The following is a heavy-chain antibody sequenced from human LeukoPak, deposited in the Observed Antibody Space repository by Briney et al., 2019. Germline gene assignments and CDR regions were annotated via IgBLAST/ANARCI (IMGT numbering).Heavy chain of an antibody. Sequence: PSETLSLTCTVSGGSISSYYWSWLRQPPGKGLEWIGYIYYSGSTNYNPSLKSRVTISVDTSKNQFSLKLSSVTAADTAVYYCARAPSIAAASGFDPWGQGTLVTVSS. CDR1: GGSISSYY. CDR2: IYYSGST. D-gene: IGHD6-13*01. J-gene: IGHJ5*02. V-gene: IGHV4-59*01. CDR3: ARAPSIAAASGFDP.